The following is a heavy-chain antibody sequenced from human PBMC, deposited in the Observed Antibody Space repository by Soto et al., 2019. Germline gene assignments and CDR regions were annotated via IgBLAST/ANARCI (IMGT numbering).Heavy chain of an antibody. D-gene: IGHD2-2*01. V-gene: IGHV4-59*04. Sequence: PSETLSLTCTVSGGSISSYYWNWIRQPPGKGLEWIGSMFHSGSTHYNPSLKSRVTMSVDTSKNQFSLRLSSVTASDTAVYYCARGHIVVVPTVGWFDPWDQGTLVTVSS. CDR1: GGSISSYY. CDR3: ARGHIVVVPTVGWFDP. J-gene: IGHJ5*02. CDR2: MFHSGST.